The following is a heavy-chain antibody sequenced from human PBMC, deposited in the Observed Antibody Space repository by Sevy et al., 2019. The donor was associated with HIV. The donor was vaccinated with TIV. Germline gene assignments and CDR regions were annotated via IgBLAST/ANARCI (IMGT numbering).Heavy chain of an antibody. D-gene: IGHD1-26*01. CDR1: GFTLSNYC. Sequence: GGSLRLSCAVSGFTLSNYCMSWVRQAPGKGLEWVAKIDQDGSDRYYVDSVKGRFTISRDNAKNSLYLQMNSLRAEDTAVYYCARDLFSGSYYENYWGQGTLVTVSS. CDR2: IDQDGSDR. J-gene: IGHJ4*02. CDR3: ARDLFSGSYYENY. V-gene: IGHV3-7*01.